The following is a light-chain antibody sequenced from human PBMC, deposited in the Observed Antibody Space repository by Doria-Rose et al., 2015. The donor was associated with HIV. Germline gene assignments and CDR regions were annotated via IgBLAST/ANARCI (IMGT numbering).Light chain of an antibody. CDR3: HQCGTSWT. V-gene: IGKV3-20*01. J-gene: IGKJ1*01. CDR2: DGS. CDR1: QSFSSTY. Sequence: EIVLTQSPGTLSLSPGERATLSCRASQSFSSTYLAWYQQKPGQAPSLFIYDGSTRATGIPDRFSASGSGTDFTPTINRLEPEDFALYYCHQCGTSWTFGQGTKVEI.